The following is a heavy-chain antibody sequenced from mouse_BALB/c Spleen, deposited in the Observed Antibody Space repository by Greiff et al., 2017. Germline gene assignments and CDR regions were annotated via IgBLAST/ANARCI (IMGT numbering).Heavy chain of an antibody. CDR2: ISSGSSTI. V-gene: IGHV5-17*02. Sequence: EVQLVESGGGLVQPGGSRKLSCAASGFTFSSFGMHWVRQAPEKGLEWVAYISSGSSTIYYADTVKGRFTISRDNPKNTLFLQMTSLRSEDTAMYYCARYALDAMDYWGQGTSVTVSS. CDR1: GFTFSSFG. CDR3: ARYALDAMDY. J-gene: IGHJ4*01.